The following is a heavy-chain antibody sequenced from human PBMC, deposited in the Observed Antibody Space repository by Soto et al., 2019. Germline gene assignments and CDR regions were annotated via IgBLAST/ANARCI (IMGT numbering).Heavy chain of an antibody. J-gene: IGHJ4*02. D-gene: IGHD5-12*01. V-gene: IGHV3-9*01. Sequence: PGGSLRLSCAASGFTFDDYAMHWVRQAPGKGLEWVSGISWNSGSIGYADSVKGRFTISRDNAKNSLYLQMNSLRAEDTALYYCAKDKDDGYPIRGFDYWGQGTLVTVSS. CDR1: GFTFDDYA. CDR3: AKDKDDGYPIRGFDY. CDR2: ISWNSGSI.